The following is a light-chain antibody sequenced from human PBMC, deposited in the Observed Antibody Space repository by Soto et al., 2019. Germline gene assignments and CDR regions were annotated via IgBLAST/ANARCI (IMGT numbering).Light chain of an antibody. J-gene: IGKJ4*01. CDR1: QSISSSY. V-gene: IGKV3-20*01. CDR2: GAS. Sequence: EIVLTQSPGTLSLSPGERATLSCRASQSISSSYLAWYQQIPGQAPRLLIYGASVRATGIPDRFSGSGSGTDFTLTISRLEPEDFAVYFCQQYGSSPVTFGGGTKV. CDR3: QQYGSSPVT.